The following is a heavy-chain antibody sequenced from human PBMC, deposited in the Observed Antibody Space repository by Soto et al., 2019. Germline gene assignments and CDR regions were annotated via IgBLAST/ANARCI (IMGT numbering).Heavy chain of an antibody. CDR3: ARGGAARPNWFDP. CDR1: GYTFIDYY. V-gene: IGHV1-18*01. J-gene: IGHJ5*02. D-gene: IGHD6-6*01. CDR2: ISPNNGGT. Sequence: ASVKVXCKASGYTFIDYYMHWVRQAPGQGLEWMGRISPNNGGTNYAQKLQGRVTMTTDTSTSTAYMELRSLRSDDTAVYYCARGGAARPNWFDPWG.